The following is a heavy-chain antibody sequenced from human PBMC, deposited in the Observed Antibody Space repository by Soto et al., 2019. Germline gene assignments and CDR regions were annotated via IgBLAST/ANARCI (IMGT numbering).Heavy chain of an antibody. J-gene: IGHJ4*02. CDR3: ARGSGSGSYYTG. D-gene: IGHD3-10*01. V-gene: IGHV3-23*01. CDR1: GFTFSSYA. Sequence: GGSLRLSCEASGFTFSSYAMTWVRQAPGKGLEWVSVISGSGSSSSYADSVKGRFTITRDNSKNTLYLQMNSLRAEDTAVYYCARGSGSGSYYTGWGQGTLVTVSS. CDR2: ISGSGSSS.